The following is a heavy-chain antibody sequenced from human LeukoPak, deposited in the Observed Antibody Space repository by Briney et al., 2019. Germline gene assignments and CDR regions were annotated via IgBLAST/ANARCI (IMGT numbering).Heavy chain of an antibody. V-gene: IGHV5-51*01. D-gene: IGHD1-26*01. J-gene: IGHJ3*02. CDR1: GYSFTSYW. Sequence: GESLKISCKGSGYSFTSYWIGWVRQMPGKGLEWMGIIYPGDSDTRYSPSFQGQVTISADKSISTAYLQWSSLKASDTAMYYCARRTPLSVGATPPDAFDIWGQGTMVTVSS. CDR2: IYPGDSDT. CDR3: ARRTPLSVGATPPDAFDI.